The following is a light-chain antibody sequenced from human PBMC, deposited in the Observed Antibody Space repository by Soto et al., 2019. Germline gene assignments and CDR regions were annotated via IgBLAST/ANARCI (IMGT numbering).Light chain of an antibody. CDR2: KVF. CDR1: QSLVYKDGNTY. J-gene: IGKJ2*01. CDR3: IQGTHWPYT. Sequence: DIVMTQSPLSLPVTLGQPASISCRSSQSLVYKDGNTYLNWFQQRPGQSPRRLIFKVFNRDSGVTDRFSGSGSGTDFTLKISRVEAEDVGVYYCIQGTHWPYTFGQGTKLEIK. V-gene: IGKV2-30*01.